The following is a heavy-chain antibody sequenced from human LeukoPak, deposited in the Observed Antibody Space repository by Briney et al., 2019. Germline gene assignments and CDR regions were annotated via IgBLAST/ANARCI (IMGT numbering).Heavy chain of an antibody. CDR2: ISSSSSYI. V-gene: IGHV3-21*01. Sequence: GGSLRLSCAASGFTFSSYSMNWVRQAPGKGLEWVSSISSSSSYIYYADSVKGRFTISRDNAKNSLYLQMNSLRAEDTAVYYCARDGYNYKYFDYWGHGTLVTVSS. D-gene: IGHD5-24*01. J-gene: IGHJ4*01. CDR3: ARDGYNYKYFDY. CDR1: GFTFSSYS.